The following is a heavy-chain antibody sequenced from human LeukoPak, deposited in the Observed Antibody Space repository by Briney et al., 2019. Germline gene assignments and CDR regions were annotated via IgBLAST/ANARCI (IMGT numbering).Heavy chain of an antibody. CDR1: GGSVSRDSYY. D-gene: IGHD5-18*01. Sequence: PSETLSLTCTVSGGSVSRDSYYWSWIRQPPGKGLEWIGYIYYSGITNYNPSLKSRVTISVDTSKNQFSLKLSSVTAADTAVYYCARVPYTASDYWGQGTLVTVSS. V-gene: IGHV4-61*01. CDR2: IYYSGIT. J-gene: IGHJ4*02. CDR3: ARVPYTASDY.